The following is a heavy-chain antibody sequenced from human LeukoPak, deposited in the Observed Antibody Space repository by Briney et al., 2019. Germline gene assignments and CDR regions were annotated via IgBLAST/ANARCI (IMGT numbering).Heavy chain of an antibody. CDR2: INNNGDST. CDR3: VKPQGLRFGQNFDY. V-gene: IGHV3-64D*09. Sequence: GGSLRLSCSASGFSFSSYAMHWVRQAPGKGLEYVSAINNNGDSTYYADSVKGRFTISRDNSKNTLYLQMGSLRAEDTAVYYCVKPQGLRFGQNFDYWGQGTLVTVSS. D-gene: IGHD3-10*01. CDR1: GFSFSSYA. J-gene: IGHJ4*02.